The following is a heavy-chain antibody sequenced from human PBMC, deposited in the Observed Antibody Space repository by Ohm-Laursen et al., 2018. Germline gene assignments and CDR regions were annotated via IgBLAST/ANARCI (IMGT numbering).Heavy chain of an antibody. CDR2: IYYSGST. CDR1: GGSISSYY. V-gene: IGHV4-59*01. J-gene: IGHJ4*02. Sequence: DTLSLTCTVSGGSISSYYWSWIRQPPGKGLEWIGYIYYSGSTNYNPSLKSRVTISVDTSKNQFSLKLSSVTAADTAVYYCARDSADLGIDYWGQGTLVTVSS. CDR3: ARDSADLGIDY. D-gene: IGHD3-3*01.